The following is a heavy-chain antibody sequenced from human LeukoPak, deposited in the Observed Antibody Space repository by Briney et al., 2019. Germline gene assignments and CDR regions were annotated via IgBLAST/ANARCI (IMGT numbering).Heavy chain of an antibody. V-gene: IGHV7-4-1*02. J-gene: IGHJ4*02. CDR3: ARDPNHYYDSSAYYGDY. D-gene: IGHD3-22*01. CDR1: GHSLTNYA. Sequence: GASVKVSCKAAGHSLTNYAMHRVRQAHGQGLEWMGWSNTNTGNPTYAQGFTGRFVFSLDTSVSTAYLQISSLKAEDTAVYYCARDPNHYYDSSAYYGDYWGQGTLVTVSS. CDR2: SNTNTGNP.